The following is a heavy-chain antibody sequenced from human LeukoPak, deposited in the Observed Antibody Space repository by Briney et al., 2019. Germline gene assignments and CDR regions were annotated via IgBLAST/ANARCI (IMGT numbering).Heavy chain of an antibody. D-gene: IGHD6-13*01. J-gene: IGHJ4*02. V-gene: IGHV1-2*02. Sequence: ASVKVSCKASGYTFTSSYMHWVRQAPGQGLEWMGWINPNSGGTNYAQKFQGRVTMTRDTSISTAYMELSRLRSDDTAVYYCARDHGSSWHVGYWGQGTLVTVSS. CDR2: INPNSGGT. CDR3: ARDHGSSWHVGY. CDR1: GYTFTSSY.